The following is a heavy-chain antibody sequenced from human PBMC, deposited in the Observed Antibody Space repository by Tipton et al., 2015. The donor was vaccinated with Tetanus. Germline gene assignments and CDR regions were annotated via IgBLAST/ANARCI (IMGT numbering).Heavy chain of an antibody. Sequence: TLSLTCTVSGGSISSYYWSWIRQPPGKGLEWIGYIYYSGSTNYNPSLKSRVTISVDTSKNQFSLKLSSVTAADTAVYYCARVRYYDSSGYYAPGDYYGMDVWGQGTTVTVSS. CDR1: GGSISSYY. CDR3: ARVRYYDSSGYYAPGDYYGMDV. V-gene: IGHV4-59*01. D-gene: IGHD3-22*01. CDR2: IYYSGST. J-gene: IGHJ6*02.